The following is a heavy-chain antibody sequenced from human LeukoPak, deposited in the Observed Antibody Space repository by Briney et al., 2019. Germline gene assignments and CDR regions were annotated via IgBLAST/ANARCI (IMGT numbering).Heavy chain of an antibody. CDR1: GGSISSHY. D-gene: IGHD3-9*01. V-gene: IGHV4-59*11. Sequence: SETLSLTCSVSGGSISSHYWSWIRQPPGEGLEGIGDIYYSGSTNYNPSLQSRVSISVDTSKRQFSLKLSSVTAADTAVYYCARARVDILTGYYLRGPNYCDYWGQGTLVTVSS. CDR3: ARARVDILTGYYLRGPNYCDY. J-gene: IGHJ4*02. CDR2: IYYSGST.